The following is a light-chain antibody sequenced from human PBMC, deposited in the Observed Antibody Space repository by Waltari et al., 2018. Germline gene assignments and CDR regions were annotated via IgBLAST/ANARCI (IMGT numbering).Light chain of an antibody. CDR3: QQSYSIPWT. J-gene: IGKJ1*01. V-gene: IGKV1-39*01. CDR2: AAS. CDR1: QSISSY. Sequence: DIQMTQSSPSLSASVGDRVPITCRASQSISSYLNWYQQKPGKAPKLLIYAASSLQSGVPSRFSGSGSGTDFTLAITSLQPEDFASYYCQQSYSIPWTFGQGTKVEIK.